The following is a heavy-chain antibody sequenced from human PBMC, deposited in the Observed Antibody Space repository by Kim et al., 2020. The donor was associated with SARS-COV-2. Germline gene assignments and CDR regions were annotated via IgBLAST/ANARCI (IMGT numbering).Heavy chain of an antibody. D-gene: IGHD1-26*01. Sequence: SETLSLTCAVYGGSFSGYYWSWIRQPPGKGLEWIGEINHSGSTNYNPSLKSRVTISVDTSKNQFSLKLSSVTAADTAVYYCARRLSGSYFGYWGQGTLVTVSS. V-gene: IGHV4-34*01. CDR1: GGSFSGYY. J-gene: IGHJ4*02. CDR2: INHSGST. CDR3: ARRLSGSYFGY.